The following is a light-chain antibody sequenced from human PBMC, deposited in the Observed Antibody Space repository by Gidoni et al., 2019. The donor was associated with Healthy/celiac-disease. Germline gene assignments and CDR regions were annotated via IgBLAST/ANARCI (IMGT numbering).Light chain of an antibody. V-gene: IGKV1-39*01. J-gene: IGKJ4*01. CDR1: QSISSY. CDR3: QQSYSTPRT. CDR2: AAS. Sequence: DIQMTQSPSSLSASVGDRVTITCRASQSISSYLNWYQQKPGKVPKLLIYAASSLQSGVPSRFSGSGSGTDFTLTISRMQTEDFATYYCQQSYSTPRTFGGXTKVEIK.